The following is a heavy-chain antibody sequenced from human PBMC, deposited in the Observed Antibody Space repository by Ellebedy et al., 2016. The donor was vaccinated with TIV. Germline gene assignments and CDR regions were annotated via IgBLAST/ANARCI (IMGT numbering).Heavy chain of an antibody. CDR3: ARDLAQYSSGWGY. V-gene: IGHV1-3*01. D-gene: IGHD6-19*01. CDR2: INAGNGNT. Sequence: ASVKVSCKASGYTFTSYYMHWVRQAPGQRLEWMGWINAGNGNTKYSQKFQGRVTITRDTSASTAYMELSSLRSEDTAVYYCARDLAQYSSGWGYWGQGTLVTVSS. CDR1: GYTFTSYY. J-gene: IGHJ4*02.